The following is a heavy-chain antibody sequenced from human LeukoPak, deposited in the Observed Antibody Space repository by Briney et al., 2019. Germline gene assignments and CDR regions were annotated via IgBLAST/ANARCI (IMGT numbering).Heavy chain of an antibody. V-gene: IGHV3-53*01. D-gene: IGHD3-22*01. J-gene: IGHJ3*02. CDR2: IYSGGST. CDR1: GFTVSSNY. Sequence: GASLRLSCAASGFTVSSNYMSWVRQAPGKGLEWVSVIYSGGSTYYADSVKGRFTISRDNSNNTLYLQMNSLRAEETAVDYCAGGDDSSGYDAFDIGDQGTRITVS. CDR3: AGGDDSSGYDAFDI.